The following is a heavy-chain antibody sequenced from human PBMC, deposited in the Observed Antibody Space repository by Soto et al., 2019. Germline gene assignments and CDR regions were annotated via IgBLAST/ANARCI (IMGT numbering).Heavy chain of an antibody. V-gene: IGHV3-30-3*01. CDR2: ISYDGSNK. CDR1: GFTFSSYA. CDR3: ARAKVWSGYYASD. Sequence: QVQLVESGGGVVQPGRSLRLSCAASGFTFSSYAMHWVRQAPGKGLEWVAVISYDGSNKYYADSVKGRFTISRDNSKNTLYLQMNSLRAEDTAVYYCARAKVWSGYYASDWGQGTLVTVSS. D-gene: IGHD3-3*01. J-gene: IGHJ4*02.